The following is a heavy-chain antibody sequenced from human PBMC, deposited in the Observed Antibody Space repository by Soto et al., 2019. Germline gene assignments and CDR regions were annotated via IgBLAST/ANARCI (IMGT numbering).Heavy chain of an antibody. D-gene: IGHD3-10*01. CDR3: ARKGYYYGSGTDYAVTLDY. J-gene: IGHJ4*02. V-gene: IGHV4-34*01. CDR1: GGSFSGYY. Sequence: SETLSLTCAVYGGSFSGYYWSWIRQPPGKGLEWIGEINHSGSTNYNPSLKSRVTISVDTSKNQFSLKLSSVTAADTAVYYCARKGYYYGSGTDYAVTLDYWGQGTLVTVSS. CDR2: INHSGST.